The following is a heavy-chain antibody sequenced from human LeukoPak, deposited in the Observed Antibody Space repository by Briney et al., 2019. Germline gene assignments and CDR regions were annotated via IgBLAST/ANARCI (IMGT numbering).Heavy chain of an antibody. CDR3: VKEGVEYSYSYGDY. CDR2: ISYDGGDK. V-gene: IGHV3-30*18. J-gene: IGHJ4*02. Sequence: GGSLRLSCAASGFTFSSYGMYWVRQAPGKGLEWVALISYDGGDKYYAESMKGRVTISRDNAENTLYLQMNNLRPDDTAFYFCVKEGVEYSYSYGDYWGQGTLVTVSS. D-gene: IGHD3-16*01. CDR1: GFTFSSYG.